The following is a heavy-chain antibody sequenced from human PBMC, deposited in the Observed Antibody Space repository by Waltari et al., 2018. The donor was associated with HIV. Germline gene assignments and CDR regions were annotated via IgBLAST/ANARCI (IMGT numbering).Heavy chain of an antibody. CDR1: GYTFTSYD. V-gene: IGHV1-8*01. Sequence: QVQLVQSGAEVKKPGASVKVSCKASGYTFTSYDINWVRQATGQGLEWMGWMNPNSGNTGYAQKFQGRVTMTRNTSISTAYMELSSLRSEDTAVYYCARGLLGDYESGYYYYGMDVWGQGTTVTVSS. CDR2: MNPNSGNT. CDR3: ARGLLGDYESGYYYYGMDV. J-gene: IGHJ6*02. D-gene: IGHD4-17*01.